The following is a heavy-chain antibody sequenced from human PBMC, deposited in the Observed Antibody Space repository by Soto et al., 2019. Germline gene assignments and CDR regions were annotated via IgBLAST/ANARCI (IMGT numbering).Heavy chain of an antibody. Sequence: QVQLVQSGAEVKKPGSSVKVSCKASGGTFSSYTISWVRQAPGQGLEWMGRIIPILGIANYAQKFQGRVTITADKSTSTAYMELSSLRSEDTAVYYCARDLAHSSSRPPPTNWFDPWGQGTLVTVSS. V-gene: IGHV1-69*08. CDR2: IIPILGIA. D-gene: IGHD6-13*01. CDR1: GGTFSSYT. CDR3: ARDLAHSSSRPPPTNWFDP. J-gene: IGHJ5*02.